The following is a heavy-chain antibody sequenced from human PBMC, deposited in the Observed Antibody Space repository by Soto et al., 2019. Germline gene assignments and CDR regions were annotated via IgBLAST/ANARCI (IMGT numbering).Heavy chain of an antibody. J-gene: IGHJ4*02. V-gene: IGHV3-30-3*01. Sequence: GGSLRLSCAASGFTFSSYAMHWVRQAPGKGLEWVAVISYDGSNKYYADSVKGRFTISRDNSKNTLYLQMNSLRAEDTAVYYCXREWEDGYYYDSSGYDYWGQGTLVTVSS. CDR3: XREWEDGYYYDSSGYDY. CDR1: GFTFSSYA. D-gene: IGHD3-22*01. CDR2: ISYDGSNK.